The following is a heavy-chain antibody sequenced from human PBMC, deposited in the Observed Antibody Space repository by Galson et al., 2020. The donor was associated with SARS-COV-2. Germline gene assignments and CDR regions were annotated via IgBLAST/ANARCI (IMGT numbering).Heavy chain of an antibody. D-gene: IGHD2-2*01. V-gene: IGHV4-4*07. CDR2: IYTSGST. CDR1: GGSISSYY. CDR3: ARDSCSSTSCYHDY. J-gene: IGHJ4*02. Sequence: SETLSLTCTVPGGSISSYYWSWIRQPAGKGLEWIGRIYTSGSTNYNPSLKSLVTMSVDTSKNQFSLKLSSVTAADTAVYYCARDSCSSTSCYHDYWGQGTLVTVSS.